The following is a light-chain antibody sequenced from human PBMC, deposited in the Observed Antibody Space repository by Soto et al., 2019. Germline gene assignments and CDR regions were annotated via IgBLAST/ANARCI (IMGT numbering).Light chain of an antibody. CDR1: QSVSSY. CDR2: DAS. CDR3: QQRSNWPST. Sequence: EIVLTQSPATLSLSPGDRATLSCRASQSVSSYLAWYQQKPGQAPRLLIYDASNRATGIPARFRGSGSGTAFTLTITTLEPEDFAVYYCQQRSNWPSTFGGGNKVEIK. J-gene: IGKJ4*01. V-gene: IGKV3-11*01.